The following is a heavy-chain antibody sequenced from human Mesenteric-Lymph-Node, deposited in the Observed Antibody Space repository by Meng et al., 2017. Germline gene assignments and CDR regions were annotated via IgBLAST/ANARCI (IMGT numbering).Heavy chain of an antibody. CDR2: ISSSSSYI. D-gene: IGHD5-24*01. CDR1: GFTFSSYS. V-gene: IGHV3-21*01. Sequence: EVQLVESGGGLVKPGGSLRLSRAASGFTFSSYSMNWVRQAPGKGLEWVSSISSSSSYIYYADSVKGRFTISRDNAKNSLYLQMNSLRAEDTAVYYCARNVRLRDGYNSDYWGQGTLVTVSS. CDR3: ARNVRLRDGYNSDY. J-gene: IGHJ4*02.